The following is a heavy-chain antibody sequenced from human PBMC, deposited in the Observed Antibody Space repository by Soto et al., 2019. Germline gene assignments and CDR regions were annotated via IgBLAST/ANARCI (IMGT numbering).Heavy chain of an antibody. J-gene: IGHJ4*02. D-gene: IGHD1-26*01. Sequence: QVQLVESGGGVVQPGRSLRLSCAASGFTFSSYGMHWVRQAPGKGLEWVAVISYDGSNKYYADSVKGRFTISRDNSKNTLYLQMNSLRAEDTAVYYCAKVSGSGSYRRSDGGWYYFDYWGQGTLVTVSS. CDR3: AKVSGSGSYRRSDGGWYYFDY. V-gene: IGHV3-30*18. CDR2: ISYDGSNK. CDR1: GFTFSSYG.